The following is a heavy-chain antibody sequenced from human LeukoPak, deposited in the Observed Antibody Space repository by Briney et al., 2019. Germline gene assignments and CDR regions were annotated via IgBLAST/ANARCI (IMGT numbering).Heavy chain of an antibody. CDR2: IIPLFGTP. CDR3: ARDMPGDY. CDR1: GGTSSSYT. D-gene: IGHD2-2*01. Sequence: SVKVSCKASGGTSSSYTISWVRQAPGQGLEWMGGIIPLFGTPDYAQKFQDRLTITADKSTSTAYMELSSLRSDDTAVYYRARDMPGDYWGQGTLVTVSS. V-gene: IGHV1-69*06. J-gene: IGHJ4*02.